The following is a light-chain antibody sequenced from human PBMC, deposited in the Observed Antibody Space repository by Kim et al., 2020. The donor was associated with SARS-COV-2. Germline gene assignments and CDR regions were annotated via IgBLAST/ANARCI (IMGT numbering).Light chain of an antibody. CDR3: QVWDNSGDPVV. CDR2: LDR. V-gene: IGLV3-21*04. CDR1: NIGRKS. Sequence: SYELTQPPSVSVAPGKTASIACGGNNIGRKSVHWYQQKSGQAPVLVIYLDRDRPSGIPERFSGSNSGNTATLTISRVEAGDEAEYYCQVWDNSGDPVVFGGGTQLTVL. J-gene: IGLJ3*02.